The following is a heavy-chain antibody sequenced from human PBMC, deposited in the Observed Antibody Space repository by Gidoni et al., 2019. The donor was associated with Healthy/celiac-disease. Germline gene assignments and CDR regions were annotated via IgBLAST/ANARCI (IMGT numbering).Heavy chain of an antibody. CDR3: ATYDSSGYSFDY. CDR2: IYHSGST. D-gene: IGHD3-22*01. Sequence: QLQLQASGSGLVKPSQTLSLTSAVSGGPISSGGYSWSWIRQPPGKGLEWIGYIYHSGSTYYNPSLKSRVTISVDRSKNQFSLKLSSVTAADTAVYYCATYDSSGYSFDYWGQGTLVTVSS. V-gene: IGHV4-30-2*01. J-gene: IGHJ4*02. CDR1: GGPISSGGYS.